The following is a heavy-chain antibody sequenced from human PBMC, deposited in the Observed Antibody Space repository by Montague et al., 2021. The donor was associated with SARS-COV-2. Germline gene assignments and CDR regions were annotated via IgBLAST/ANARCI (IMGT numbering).Heavy chain of an antibody. CDR2: INSDGSST. Sequence: SLRLPCAASGFTFSSYWMHWVRQAPGKGLVWVSRINSDGSSTSYADSVKGRFTISRDNAKNTLYLQMNSLRAEDTAVYYCARDPYDSYYYYYMDVWGKGTTVTVSS. V-gene: IGHV3-74*01. CDR3: ARDPYDSYYYYYMDV. J-gene: IGHJ6*03. CDR1: GFTFSSYW.